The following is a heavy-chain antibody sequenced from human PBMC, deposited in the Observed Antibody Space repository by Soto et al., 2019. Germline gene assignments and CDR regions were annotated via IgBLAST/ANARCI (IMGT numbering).Heavy chain of an antibody. V-gene: IGHV3-30*03. Sequence: QVQLVESGGGVVQPGRSLRLSCAASGFTFSSYGMHWVRQAPGKGLEWVAVISYDGSNKHYADSVKGRFTISRDNPKNALYLQMNSLIAEDTAVYYCARSPYSVSYLAYFDYWGQGTVVTVTS. CDR2: ISYDGSNK. CDR3: ARSPYSVSYLAYFDY. J-gene: IGHJ4*02. D-gene: IGHD1-26*01. CDR1: GFTFSSYG.